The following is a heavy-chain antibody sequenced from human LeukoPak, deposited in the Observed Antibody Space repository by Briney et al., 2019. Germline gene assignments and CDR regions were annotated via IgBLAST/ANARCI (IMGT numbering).Heavy chain of an antibody. V-gene: IGHV4-59*08. J-gene: IGHJ4*02. D-gene: IGHD5-12*01. CDR3: ARRNSGYDLGPFAY. CDR2: ISYSGST. CDR1: GGSISSYY. Sequence: SETLSLTCTVYGGSISSYYWSWIRQPPGKGLEWIAYISYSGSTNNNPSLRSRVTISLDTSKNHFSLKLSSVTAADTAVYYCARRNSGYDLGPFAYWGQGTLVTVSS.